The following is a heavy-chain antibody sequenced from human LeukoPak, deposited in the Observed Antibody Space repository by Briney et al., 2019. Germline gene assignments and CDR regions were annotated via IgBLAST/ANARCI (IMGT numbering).Heavy chain of an antibody. CDR1: GFTFSSYW. Sequence: GGSLRLSCAASGFTFSSYWMSWVRQAPGKGLEWVANIKQDGSEKYYVDSGKGRFTISRDNAKNSLYLQMNSLRAEDTAVYYCARVKQQLVRLLSRDTTYYYYYYMDVWGTGTTVTVSS. CDR2: IKQDGSEK. D-gene: IGHD6-13*01. J-gene: IGHJ6*03. CDR3: ARVKQQLVRLLSRDTTYYYYYYMDV. V-gene: IGHV3-7*01.